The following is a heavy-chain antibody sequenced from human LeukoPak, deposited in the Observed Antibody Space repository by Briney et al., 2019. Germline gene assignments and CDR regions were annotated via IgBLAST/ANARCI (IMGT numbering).Heavy chain of an antibody. J-gene: IGHJ4*02. D-gene: IGHD3-10*01. CDR3: ARDGGGSYCSD. CDR2: VNGYNGNT. CDR1: GYTFSSYG. V-gene: IGHV1-18*01. Sequence: ASVRVSCKASGYTFSSYGIIWARQAPGQGLEWMGWVNGYNGNTDYAQKFQGRVAMTRDTSTSTAYVELTSLRSDDTAVYYCARDGGGSYCSDWGQGTLVTVSS.